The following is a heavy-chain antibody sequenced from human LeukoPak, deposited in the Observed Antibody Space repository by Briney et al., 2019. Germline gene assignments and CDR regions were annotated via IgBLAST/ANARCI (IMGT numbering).Heavy chain of an antibody. CDR3: ARGRSQDY. CDR1: GFTFSDYY. J-gene: IGHJ4*02. CDR2: ISTSSTDK. Sequence: GGCLRLSCAASGFTFSDYYMSWIRQAPGKRREWLSYISTSSTDKDYADSVKGRFTISRDNAKKSLFLQMSSLRAEDTAVYYCARGRSQDYWGQGTLVTVSS. V-gene: IGHV3-11*05.